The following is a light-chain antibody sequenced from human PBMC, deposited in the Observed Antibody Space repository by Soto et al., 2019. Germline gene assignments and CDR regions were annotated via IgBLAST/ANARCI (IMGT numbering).Light chain of an antibody. CDR2: DAS. Sequence: EIVLTQSPATLSLSPGERATLSCRARQSVSSYLAWYQQKPGQAPRLLIYDASNRATGIPARFSGSGSGTDFTLTISSLEPEDFAVYYCQQRSNWRYTFGQGTKVDIK. J-gene: IGKJ2*01. CDR3: QQRSNWRYT. CDR1: QSVSSY. V-gene: IGKV3-11*01.